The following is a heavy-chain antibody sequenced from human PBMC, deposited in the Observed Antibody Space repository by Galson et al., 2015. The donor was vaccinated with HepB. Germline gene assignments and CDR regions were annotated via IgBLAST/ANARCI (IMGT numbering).Heavy chain of an antibody. CDR3: ARDAPGLGGYMDV. V-gene: IGHV1-69*13. J-gene: IGHJ6*03. CDR2: IIPIFGTA. Sequence: SVKVSCKASGGTFNSYAISWVRQAPGQGLGWMGGIIPIFGTANYAQKFQGRVTITADESTSTAYMELSSLRSEDTAVYYCARDAPGLGGYMDVWGKGTTVTVSS. CDR1: GGTFNSYA. D-gene: IGHD3-10*01.